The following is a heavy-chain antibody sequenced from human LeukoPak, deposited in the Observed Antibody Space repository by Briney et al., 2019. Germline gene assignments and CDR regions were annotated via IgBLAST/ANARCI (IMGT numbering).Heavy chain of an antibody. V-gene: IGHV3-74*01. CDR3: ATKQWLAPPPDS. D-gene: IGHD6-19*01. CDR1: GFTFSKYW. J-gene: IGHJ4*02. CDR2: INTDGTVT. Sequence: GGSLRLSCAASGFTFSKYWMLWVRQAPGKGLESVSRINTDGTVTTYADSVRGRFTVSRDNADNTMLLQMNSVRDEDTAVYYCATKQWLAPPPDSWGQGAPVTVSS.